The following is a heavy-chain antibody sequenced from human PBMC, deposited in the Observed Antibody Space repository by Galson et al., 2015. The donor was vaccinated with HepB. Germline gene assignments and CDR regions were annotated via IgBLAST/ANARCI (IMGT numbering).Heavy chain of an antibody. CDR3: ARRNFVAGLLYRDYFDY. CDR1: GGSISSYY. V-gene: IGHV4-59*08. Sequence: LSLTCTVSGGSISSYYWSWIRQPPGKGLEWIGYIYYSGSTNYNPSLKSRVTISVDTSKNQFSLKLSSVTAADTAVYYCARRNFVAGLLYRDYFDYWGQGTLVTVSS. J-gene: IGHJ4*02. D-gene: IGHD3-3*01. CDR2: IYYSGST.